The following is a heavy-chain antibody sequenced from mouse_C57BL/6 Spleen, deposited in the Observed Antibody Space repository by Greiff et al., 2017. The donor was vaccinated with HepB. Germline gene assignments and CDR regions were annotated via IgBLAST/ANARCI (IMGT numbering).Heavy chain of an antibody. CDR1: GYTFTSYW. J-gene: IGHJ2*01. D-gene: IGHD1-1*01. Sequence: QVQLQQPGAELVKPGASVKMSCKASGYTFTSYWITWVKQRPGQGLEWIGDIYPGSGSTNYNEKFKSKATLTVDTSSSTAYMQLSSLTSEDSAVYYCARRGDYYGSSYSDWGQGTTLTGSS. CDR2: IYPGSGST. V-gene: IGHV1-55*01. CDR3: ARRGDYYGSSYSD.